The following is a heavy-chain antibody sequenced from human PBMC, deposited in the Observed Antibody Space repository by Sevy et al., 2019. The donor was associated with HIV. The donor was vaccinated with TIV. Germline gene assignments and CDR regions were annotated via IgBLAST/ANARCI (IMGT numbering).Heavy chain of an antibody. CDR1: GFIFSNYG. J-gene: IGHJ4*01. V-gene: IGHV3-33*01. CDR3: ATNGRYTTSWPHFDY. CDR2: IWYDGSQE. Sequence: GGSLRLSCAASGFIFSNYGMHWVRQAPGKGLEWLAVIWYDGSQEYYADSVKGRFTVSRDNSKNTLYLQMNSLRAEDTAVYYCATNGRYTTSWPHFDYWGHGTLVTVSS. D-gene: IGHD2-2*01.